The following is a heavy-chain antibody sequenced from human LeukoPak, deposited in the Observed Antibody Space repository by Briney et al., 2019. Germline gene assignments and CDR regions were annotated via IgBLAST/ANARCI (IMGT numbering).Heavy chain of an antibody. CDR1: GGSISSGGYY. CDR3: ARVVTAMGWIRFDY. D-gene: IGHD5-18*01. V-gene: IGHV4-31*03. J-gene: IGHJ4*02. CDR2: IYYSGST. Sequence: SQTLSLTCTVSGGSISSGGYYWSWIRQHPGKGLEWIGYIYYSGSTYYNPSLKSRVTISVDTSKNQFSLKLSSVTAADTAVYYCARVVTAMGWIRFDYWGQGTLVTVSS.